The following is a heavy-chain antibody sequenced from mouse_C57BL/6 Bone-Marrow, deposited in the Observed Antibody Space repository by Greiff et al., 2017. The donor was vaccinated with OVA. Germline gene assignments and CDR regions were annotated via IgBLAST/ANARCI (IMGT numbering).Heavy chain of an antibody. Sequence: EVKLVESEGGLVQPGSSMKLSCTASGFTFSDYYVAWVRQVPEKGLEWVANINYDGSSTYYLDSLKSRFIISRDNAKNILYLQMSSLKSEDTATYYCARDDGYYSFAYWGQGTLVTVSA. CDR2: INYDGSST. CDR1: GFTFSDYY. D-gene: IGHD2-3*01. J-gene: IGHJ3*01. CDR3: ARDDGYYSFAY. V-gene: IGHV5-16*01.